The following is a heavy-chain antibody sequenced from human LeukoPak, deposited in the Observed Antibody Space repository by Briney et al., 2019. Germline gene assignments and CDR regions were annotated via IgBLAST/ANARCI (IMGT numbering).Heavy chain of an antibody. D-gene: IGHD3-22*01. CDR1: GYTFSSYD. CDR3: ARVPRITMIVVAGGEFLDY. Sequence: GASVKVSCKASGYTFSSYDISWVRQAPGQGLEWTGWISAYNGNTNYAQKLQGRVTMTTDTSTSTAYLELRSLRSDDTAVYYCARVPRITMIVVAGGEFLDYWGQGTLVTVSS. J-gene: IGHJ4*02. CDR2: ISAYNGNT. V-gene: IGHV1-18*01.